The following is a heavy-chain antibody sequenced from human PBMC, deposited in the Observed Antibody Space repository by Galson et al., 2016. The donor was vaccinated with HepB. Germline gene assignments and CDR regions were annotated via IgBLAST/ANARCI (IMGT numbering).Heavy chain of an antibody. V-gene: IGHV1-3*01. D-gene: IGHD4-17*01. CDR1: GYNFRNHA. CDR2: ISAANDNT. Sequence: SVKVSCKASGYNFRNHAMLWVRQAPGQRFEWMGWISAANDNTKYSQKLQGRITITRDTSANTGYMEMTSLRSEDTAVYFCARGFGTTYGMDVWGQGTPITVS. CDR3: ARGFGTTYGMDV. J-gene: IGHJ6*02.